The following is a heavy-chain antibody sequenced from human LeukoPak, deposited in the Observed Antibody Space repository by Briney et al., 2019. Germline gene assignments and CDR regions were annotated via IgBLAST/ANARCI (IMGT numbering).Heavy chain of an antibody. CDR1: GFIFNSFW. V-gene: IGHV3-7*03. J-gene: IGHJ4*02. D-gene: IGHD2/OR15-2a*01. Sequence: GGSLRLSCAASGFIFNSFWMSWVRQAPGKGLEWVANIKQDGSERYYVDSAKGRFTVSRDNAKNSLYLQMDSLRAEDTAVYYCAKDRSSTTSNILGYFDYWGQGVLVTVSS. CDR3: AKDRSSTTSNILGYFDY. CDR2: IKQDGSER.